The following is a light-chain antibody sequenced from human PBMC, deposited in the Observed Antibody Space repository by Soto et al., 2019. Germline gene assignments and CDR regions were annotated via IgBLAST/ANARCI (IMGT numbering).Light chain of an antibody. CDR2: GNT. J-gene: IGLJ1*01. V-gene: IGLV1-40*01. Sequence: QAVVTQPPSVSGAPGQRVTISCTGSSSNIGSTYDVQWYQQIPGPAPKLLIHGNTNRPSGVPDRFSGSKSGTSASLAITGLQADDEADYYCQSYDDSLSVHYVFGTGTKVTVL. CDR3: QSYDDSLSVHYV. CDR1: SSNIGSTYD.